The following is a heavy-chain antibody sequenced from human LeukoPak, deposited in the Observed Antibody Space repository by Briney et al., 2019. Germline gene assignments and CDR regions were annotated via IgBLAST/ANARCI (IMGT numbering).Heavy chain of an antibody. Sequence: GGSLRLSCAASGYTFSSYAMTWVRQSPGKGLEWVSSINSGGENTDYADSVKGRFTISRDNSKSTLYLQMNSLRAEDTAVYYCAKDRHYYDSSGYYYWNFDLWGRGTLVTVSS. CDR1: GYTFSSYA. D-gene: IGHD3-22*01. V-gene: IGHV3-23*01. CDR3: AKDRHYYDSSGYYYWNFDL. J-gene: IGHJ2*01. CDR2: INSGGENT.